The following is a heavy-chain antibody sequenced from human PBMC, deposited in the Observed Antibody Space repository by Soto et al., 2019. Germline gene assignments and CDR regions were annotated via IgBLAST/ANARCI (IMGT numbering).Heavy chain of an antibody. CDR3: AKGTPGRSYYPSYFDY. J-gene: IGHJ4*02. CDR2: ISGSGGST. D-gene: IGHD1-26*01. V-gene: IGHV3-23*01. CDR1: GFTFSSYA. Sequence: EVQLLESGGGLVQPGGSLRLSCAASGFTFSSYAMSWVRQAPGKGLEWVSAISGSGGSTYYADSVKGRFTISRDNSKNTLYLQMNSLRAEDTAVYYCAKGTPGRSYYPSYFDYWGQGTLVTVSS.